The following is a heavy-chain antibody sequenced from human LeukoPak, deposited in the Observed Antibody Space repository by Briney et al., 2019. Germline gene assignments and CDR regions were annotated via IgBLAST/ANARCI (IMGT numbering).Heavy chain of an antibody. J-gene: IGHJ5*01. Sequence: SETLSLTCTVSGGSFSSYYWSWLRQPPGKGLEWIGFIYDSGSTNCNPSLKGRVTISVDTSKNQFSLKLRSVTAADTAVYYCARTPGFSYGFGWFDSWGQGTLVTVSS. CDR1: GGSFSSYY. CDR2: IYDSGST. CDR3: ARTPGFSYGFGWFDS. D-gene: IGHD5-18*01. V-gene: IGHV4-59*01.